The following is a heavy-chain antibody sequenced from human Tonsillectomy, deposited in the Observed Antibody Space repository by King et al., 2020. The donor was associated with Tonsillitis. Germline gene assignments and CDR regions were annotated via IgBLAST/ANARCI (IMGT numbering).Heavy chain of an antibody. CDR1: GGSISTYY. Sequence: QLQESGPGLVKPSETLSLTCTVSGGSISTYYWSWIRQPAGKGLEWIGRIYTSGSTNYNPSLKSRVPVSVDPSKNQFSLKLSSVTAADTAVYYCARGPHSGTDARHDYWGQGTLVTVSS. V-gene: IGHV4-4*07. CDR2: IYTSGST. D-gene: IGHD1-26*01. J-gene: IGHJ4*02. CDR3: ARGPHSGTDARHDY.